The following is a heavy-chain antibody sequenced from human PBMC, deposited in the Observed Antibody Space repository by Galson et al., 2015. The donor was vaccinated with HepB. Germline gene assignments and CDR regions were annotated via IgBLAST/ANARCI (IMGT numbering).Heavy chain of an antibody. V-gene: IGHV3-23*01. Sequence: SLRLSCAASGFTFHTYAMSWVRQVPGKGLEWVSVVSDSGYATYYEDSVKGRFTISRDNSNNTLSLQMDRLRAEDTAKYYCVKLGHHYVWGSYRYDAFEIWGQGTMVTVSS. J-gene: IGHJ3*02. CDR1: GFTFHTYA. CDR3: VKLGHHYVWGSYRYDAFEI. CDR2: VSDSGYAT. D-gene: IGHD3-16*02.